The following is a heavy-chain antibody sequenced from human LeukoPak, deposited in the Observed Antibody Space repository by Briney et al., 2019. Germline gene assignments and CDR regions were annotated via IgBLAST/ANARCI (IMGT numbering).Heavy chain of an antibody. CDR1: GGSISSGDYY. CDR2: IYYSGST. CDR3: ARLDSSGTAAIDY. Sequence: TLSLTCTVSGGSISSGDYYWSWIRQPPGKGLEWIGYIYYSGSTYYNPSLKSRVTISVDTSKNQFSLKLSSVTAADTAVYYCARLDSSGTAAIDYWGQGTLVTVSS. D-gene: IGHD3-22*01. V-gene: IGHV4-30-4*08. J-gene: IGHJ4*02.